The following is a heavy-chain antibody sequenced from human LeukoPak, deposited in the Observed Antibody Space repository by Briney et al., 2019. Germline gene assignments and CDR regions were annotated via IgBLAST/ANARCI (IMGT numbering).Heavy chain of an antibody. D-gene: IGHD3-22*01. CDR2: ISGSGGST. CDR1: GFTFSSYA. CDR3: AKGSGYYPEGSDY. Sequence: GGSLRLSCAASGFTFSSYAMSWVRQAPGKGLEWVSAISGSGGSTYYADSVKGRFTISRDSSKNTLYPQMNSLRAEDTAVYYCAKGSGYYPEGSDYWGQGTLVTVSS. V-gene: IGHV3-23*01. J-gene: IGHJ4*02.